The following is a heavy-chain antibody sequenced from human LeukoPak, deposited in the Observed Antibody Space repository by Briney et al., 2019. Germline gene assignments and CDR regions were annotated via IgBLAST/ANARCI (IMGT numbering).Heavy chain of an antibody. CDR2: IYYSGST. J-gene: IGHJ6*04. CDR1: GGSISSDDYY. D-gene: IGHD3-16*01. V-gene: IGHV4-30-4*01. Sequence: SQTLSLTCTVSGGSISSDDYYWSWIRQPPGKGLEWIGYIYYSGSTYYNPSLKSRVTISVDTSKNQFSLKLSSVTAADTAVYYCARVGGVYGMDVWGKGTTVTVSS. CDR3: ARVGGVYGMDV.